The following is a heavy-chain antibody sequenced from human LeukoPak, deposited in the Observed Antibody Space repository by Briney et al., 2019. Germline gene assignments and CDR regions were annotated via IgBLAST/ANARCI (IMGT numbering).Heavy chain of an antibody. CDR3: AKHPYSSGWYFFDY. Sequence: GGSLRLSCAASGFTFSSYAMSWVRQAPGKGLEWVSAISGSGGSTYYADSVKGRFTISRDNSKNTLYLQMNSLRAEDTAVYYCAKHPYSSGWYFFDYWGQGTLVTVSP. J-gene: IGHJ4*02. V-gene: IGHV3-23*01. CDR2: ISGSGGST. D-gene: IGHD6-19*01. CDR1: GFTFSSYA.